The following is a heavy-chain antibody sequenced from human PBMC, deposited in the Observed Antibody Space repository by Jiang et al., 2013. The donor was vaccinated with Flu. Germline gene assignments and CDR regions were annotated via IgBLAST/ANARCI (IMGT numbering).Heavy chain of an antibody. Sequence: KGRGVDWGNLSFWEHQLQPSLKSRVTISVDTSKNQFSLKLSSVTAADTAVYYCARHVEYDILEYIDYWGQGTLVTVSS. J-gene: IGHJ4*02. V-gene: IGHV4-4*02. D-gene: IGHD3-9*01. CDR3: ARHVEYDILEYIDY. CDR2: LSFWEH.